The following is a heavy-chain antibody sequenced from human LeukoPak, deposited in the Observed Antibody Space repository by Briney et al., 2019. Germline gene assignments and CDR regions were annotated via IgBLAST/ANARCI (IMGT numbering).Heavy chain of an antibody. J-gene: IGHJ3*02. V-gene: IGHV4-59*11. Sequence: SETLSLTCTVSGGSMNAHHWSWIRQPPGEGLEWIGYISNSGGTKYNPSLKSRGTISVDASKNQLSLKLSSVTAADTAVYHCVRLQPNSGQWAFDIWGQGTMVTVSS. CDR2: ISNSGGT. CDR1: GGSMNAHH. D-gene: IGHD1-1*01. CDR3: VRLQPNSGQWAFDI.